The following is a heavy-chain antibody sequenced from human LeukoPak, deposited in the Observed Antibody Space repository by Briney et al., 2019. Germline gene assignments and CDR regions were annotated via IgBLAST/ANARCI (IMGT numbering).Heavy chain of an antibody. V-gene: IGHV1-69*13. CDR2: IIPIFGTA. D-gene: IGHD3-3*01. CDR1: GGTFSSYA. Sequence: GASVKVSCKASGGTFSSYAISWVRQAPGQGLEWMGGIIPIFGTANYAQKFQGRVTITADESTSTAYMELSSLRSEDTAVYYCARENGDRVAYYFGYWGQGTLVTVSS. CDR3: ARENGDRVAYYFGY. J-gene: IGHJ4*02.